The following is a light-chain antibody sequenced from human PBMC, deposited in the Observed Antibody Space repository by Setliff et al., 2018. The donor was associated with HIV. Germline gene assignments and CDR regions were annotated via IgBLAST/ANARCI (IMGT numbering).Light chain of an antibody. J-gene: IGLJ3*02. CDR3: SSYTRSSTLV. Sequence: QSVLTQPASVSGSPGQSITISCTGTSSDVGNYNYVSWYQQHPGKAPKVMIYEVSNRPSGVSNRFSGSKSGNTASLTISGLQAEDEADYYCSSYTRSSTLVFGGGTKVTV. CDR1: SSDVGNYNY. V-gene: IGLV2-14*01. CDR2: EVS.